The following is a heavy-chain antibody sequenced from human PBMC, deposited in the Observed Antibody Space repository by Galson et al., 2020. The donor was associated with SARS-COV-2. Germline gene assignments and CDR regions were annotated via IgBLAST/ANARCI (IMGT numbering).Heavy chain of an antibody. V-gene: IGHV4-59*01. D-gene: IGHD1-1*01. Sequence: SETLSLTCTVSGGSISSYYWSWIRQPPGKGLEWIGYIYYSGSTNYNPSLKSRVTISVDTSKNQFSLKLSSVTAADTAVYYCATGNVEMAPGTGGSNYYYYMDVWGKGTTVTVSS. CDR2: IYYSGST. J-gene: IGHJ6*03. CDR1: GGSISSYY. CDR3: ATGNVEMAPGTGGSNYYYYMDV.